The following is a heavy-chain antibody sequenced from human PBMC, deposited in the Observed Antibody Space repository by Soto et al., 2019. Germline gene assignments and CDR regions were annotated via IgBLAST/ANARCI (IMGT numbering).Heavy chain of an antibody. Sequence: ASVKVSCKASGGTFSSYAISWVRQAPGQGLEWMGGIIPIFGTANYAQKFQGRVTITADESTSTAYMELSSLRSEDTAVYYCARARLAATVTNTKFEYWGQGTLVTVSS. D-gene: IGHD4-17*01. CDR2: IIPIFGTA. J-gene: IGHJ4*02. CDR1: GGTFSSYA. V-gene: IGHV1-69*13. CDR3: ARARLAATVTNTKFEY.